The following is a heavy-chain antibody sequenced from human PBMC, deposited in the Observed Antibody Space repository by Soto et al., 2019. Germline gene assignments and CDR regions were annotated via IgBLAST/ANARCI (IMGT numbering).Heavy chain of an antibody. Sequence: RASVKVSCKASGVTLKNSALSWVRQAPGQGLEWMGGIIPVFGPALYAQKFRGRVTITADESTNTAFLDVSSLRSEDTAVYYCGRGGSWAKVDSWGPGTLVTVSS. D-gene: IGHD6-13*01. J-gene: IGHJ4*02. CDR1: GVTLKNSA. V-gene: IGHV1-69*13. CDR2: IIPVFGPA. CDR3: GRGGSWAKVDS.